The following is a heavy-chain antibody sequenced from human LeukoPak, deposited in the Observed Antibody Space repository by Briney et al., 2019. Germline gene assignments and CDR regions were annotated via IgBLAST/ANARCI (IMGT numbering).Heavy chain of an antibody. V-gene: IGHV4-38-2*01. CDR1: GYSISSGYY. D-gene: IGHD5-18*01. CDR3: ARAPIQLWAFDY. CDR2: IYHSGIS. Sequence: SETLSLTCAVSGYSISSGYYWGWVRQPPGKGLEWIGSIYHSGISYYNPSLKSRVAISVDTSKKQFSLKLSSVTAADTAVYYCARAPIQLWAFDYWGQGTLVTVSS. J-gene: IGHJ4*02.